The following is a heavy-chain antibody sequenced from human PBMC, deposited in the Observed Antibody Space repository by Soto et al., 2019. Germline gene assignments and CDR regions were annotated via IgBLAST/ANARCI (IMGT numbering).Heavy chain of an antibody. Sequence: QVQLQRWGAGLLKPSETLSLTCSIFGESFNAYYWTWIRQPPGKGLEWIGEINHSGTTNYNPSLKSRVSIYIDTSKYQLSLSLTSVTAADTAVYYCANTTHYYGSGILNWGQGNLVTVSS. CDR1: GESFNAYY. V-gene: IGHV4-34*01. D-gene: IGHD3-10*01. J-gene: IGHJ4*02. CDR3: ANTTHYYGSGILN. CDR2: INHSGTT.